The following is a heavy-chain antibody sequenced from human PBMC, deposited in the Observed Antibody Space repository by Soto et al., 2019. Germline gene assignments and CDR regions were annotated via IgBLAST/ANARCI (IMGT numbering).Heavy chain of an antibody. CDR2: INAAYANT. Sequence: VKVSCKASGYTFSNYAIYWVRQAPGQRLEWMGWINAAYANTKYSQKFQGRVTITRDPSASTAYMELSSLRSEDSAVYYCARGLLTTYYFDSWGQGTLVTVSS. D-gene: IGHD3-9*01. V-gene: IGHV1-3*01. J-gene: IGHJ4*02. CDR1: GYTFSNYA. CDR3: ARGLLTTYYFDS.